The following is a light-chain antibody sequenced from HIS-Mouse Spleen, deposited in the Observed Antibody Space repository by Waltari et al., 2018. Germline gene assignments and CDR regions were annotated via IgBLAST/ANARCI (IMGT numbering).Light chain of an antibody. J-gene: IGLJ3*02. CDR3: SSYTSSSTWV. CDR2: DAS. Sequence: QSALTQPASVSGSPGQSSTISCTGTSSDVGGYNYSSCYQQHPGKAPKLIIYDASNRPSGVSNRFSGSKSGNTASLTISGLQAEDEADYYCSSYTSSSTWVFGGGTKLTVL. CDR1: SSDVGGYNY. V-gene: IGLV2-14*03.